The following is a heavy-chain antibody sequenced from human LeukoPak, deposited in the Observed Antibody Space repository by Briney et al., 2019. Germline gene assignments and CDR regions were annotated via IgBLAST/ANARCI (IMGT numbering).Heavy chain of an antibody. Sequence: PGGSLRLSCAAPRFIFRIFAMRSVRQAPGKGLEWVGVMWTDRSDKYYADSVKGRFTISRDNSRNALYLQMNSLRAEDTAVYYSATGPYYTPSDALDLWGQGTVVTVFS. D-gene: IGHD3-3*01. J-gene: IGHJ3*01. V-gene: IGHV3-33*01. CDR1: RFIFRIFA. CDR2: MWTDRSDK. CDR3: ATGPYYTPSDALDL.